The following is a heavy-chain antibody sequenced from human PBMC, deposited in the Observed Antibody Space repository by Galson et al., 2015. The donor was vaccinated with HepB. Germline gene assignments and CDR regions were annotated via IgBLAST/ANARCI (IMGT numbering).Heavy chain of an antibody. D-gene: IGHD1-14*01. CDR1: GYTFTSYG. Sequence: SVKVSCKASGYTFTSYGISWVRQAPGQGLEWMGWISAYNGNTNYAQKLQGRVTMTTDTSTSTAYMELRSLRSDDTAVYYCARGRGTTLTGDMEFDYWGQGTLVTVSS. CDR3: ARGRGTTLTGDMEFDY. CDR2: ISAYNGNT. V-gene: IGHV1-18*04. J-gene: IGHJ4*02.